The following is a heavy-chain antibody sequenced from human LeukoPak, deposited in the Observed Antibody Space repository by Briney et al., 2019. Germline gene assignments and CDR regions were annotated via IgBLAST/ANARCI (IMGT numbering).Heavy chain of an antibody. J-gene: IGHJ4*02. CDR1: GFTFSSYE. Sequence: GGSLRLSCAASGFTFSSYEMNWVRQAPGKGLEWVSYISSSGSTAYYADSVKGRFTISRDNAKNSLYLQMNSLRAEDTAVYYCARISLALYYHTYYFDYWGQGTLVTVSS. D-gene: IGHD3-10*01. V-gene: IGHV3-48*03. CDR3: ARISLALYYHTYYFDY. CDR2: ISSSGSTA.